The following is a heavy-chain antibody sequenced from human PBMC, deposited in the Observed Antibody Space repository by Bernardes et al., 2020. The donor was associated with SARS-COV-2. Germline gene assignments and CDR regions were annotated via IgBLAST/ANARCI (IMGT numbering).Heavy chain of an antibody. D-gene: IGHD1-26*01. CDR1: GFTFSSYG. J-gene: IGHJ4*02. CDR2: IWYDGSNK. CDR3: ARDIPADGSEWELHY. Sequence: GGSLRLSCAASGFTFSSYGMHWVRQAPGKGLEWVAVIWYDGSNKYYADSVKGRFTISRDNSKNTLYLQMNSLRAEDTAVYYCARDIPADGSEWELHYRGQGTLVTLSS. V-gene: IGHV3-33*01.